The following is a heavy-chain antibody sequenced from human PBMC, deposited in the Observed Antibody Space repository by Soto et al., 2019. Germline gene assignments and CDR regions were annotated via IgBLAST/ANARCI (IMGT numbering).Heavy chain of an antibody. CDR3: AKRTTDSPPDWYHPHY. CDR1: GFTFSSYA. CDR2: ISGSGGNT. Sequence: EVQLLESGGGLVQPGGSLRLSCAASGFTFSSYAMSWVRQAPGKGLEWVSAISGSGGNTYYADSVKGRFTISRDNSKNTLYLQMNSLRAEDTAVYYCAKRTTDSPPDWYHPHYWGQGTLVTVSS. J-gene: IGHJ4*02. V-gene: IGHV3-23*01. D-gene: IGHD3-9*01.